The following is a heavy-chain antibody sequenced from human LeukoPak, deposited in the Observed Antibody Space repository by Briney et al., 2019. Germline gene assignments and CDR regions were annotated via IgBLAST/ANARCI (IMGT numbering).Heavy chain of an antibody. J-gene: IGHJ5*02. V-gene: IGHV4-30-2*01. D-gene: IGHD3-16*02. CDR2: IYHSGST. Sequence: SQTLSLTCAVSGGSISSGGYSWSWIRQPPGKGLEWIGYIYHSGSTYYNPSLKSRVTISVDSSKNQFSLKLSSVTAADTAVYYCAREELSKNWFDPWGQGTLVTVSS. CDR3: AREELSKNWFDP. CDR1: GGSISSGGYS.